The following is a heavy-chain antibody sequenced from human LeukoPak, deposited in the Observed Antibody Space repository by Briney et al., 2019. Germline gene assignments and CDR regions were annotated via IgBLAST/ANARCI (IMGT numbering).Heavy chain of an antibody. J-gene: IGHJ4*02. Sequence: GGSLRLSCVASGFIFSKNRMHWVRQAPGEGLVWVASMVNDETRTNYADSVEGRFTVSRDNAKNTAYLQMNSLTADDTAVHYCFGAGSGSFWGQGTLVTVSS. D-gene: IGHD3-10*01. V-gene: IGHV3-74*01. CDR3: FGAGSGSF. CDR1: GFIFSKNR. CDR2: MVNDETRT.